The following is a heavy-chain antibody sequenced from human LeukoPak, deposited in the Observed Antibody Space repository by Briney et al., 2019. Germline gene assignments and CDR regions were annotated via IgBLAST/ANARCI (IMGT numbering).Heavy chain of an antibody. CDR2: ISGSGGST. CDR3: ASEEYLQYGMDV. Sequence: GGSLRLSCAASGFTFSSYAMSWVRQAPGKGLEWVSAISGSGGSTYYADSVKGRFTISRDNAKNTLYLQMNSLRAEDTAVYYCASEEYLQYGMDVWGQGTTVTVSS. D-gene: IGHD2-2*01. CDR1: GFTFSSYA. J-gene: IGHJ6*02. V-gene: IGHV3-23*01.